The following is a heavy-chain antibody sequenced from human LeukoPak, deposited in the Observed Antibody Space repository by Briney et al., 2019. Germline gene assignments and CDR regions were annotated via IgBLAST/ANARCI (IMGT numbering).Heavy chain of an antibody. CDR2: ISWNSGSI. D-gene: IGHD3-22*01. Sequence: GGSLRLSCAASGFTFDDYAMHWVRQAPGKGLEWVSGISWNSGSIGYADSVKGRLTISRDNAKNSLYLQMNSLRAEDTALYYCAKDTGPYYYDSSGYCDYWGQGTLVTVSS. V-gene: IGHV3-9*01. J-gene: IGHJ4*02. CDR3: AKDTGPYYYDSSGYCDY. CDR1: GFTFDDYA.